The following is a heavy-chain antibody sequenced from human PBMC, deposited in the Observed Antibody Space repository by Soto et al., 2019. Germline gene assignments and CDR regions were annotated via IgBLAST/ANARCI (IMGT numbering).Heavy chain of an antibody. CDR3: GRDRGYCGGDCYSGAIDI. J-gene: IGHJ3*02. V-gene: IGHV3-23*01. D-gene: IGHD2-21*02. CDR1: GFTFSSYA. Sequence: GGSLRLSCAASGFTFSSYAMSWVRQAPGKGLEWVSAISGSGGSTYYADSVKGRFTISRDNCKNTLYLQMNRLRAEDMAVSYCGRDRGYCGGDCYSGAIDIWGQGTMVTVSS. CDR2: ISGSGGST.